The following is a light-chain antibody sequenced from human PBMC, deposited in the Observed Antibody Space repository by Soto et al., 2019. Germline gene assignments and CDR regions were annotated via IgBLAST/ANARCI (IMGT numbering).Light chain of an antibody. J-gene: IGKJ1*01. CDR2: AAS. CDR3: QQYNSYWT. CDR1: EGIRND. V-gene: IGKV1-17*01. Sequence: DIQMTQSPSSLSASVGDRVTISCRASEGIRNDLGWYQQKPGKAPKRLIFAASSLQSGVPSRFSGSGSGTEFTLTISSLQPDDFATYYCQQYNSYWTFGQGTKVDIK.